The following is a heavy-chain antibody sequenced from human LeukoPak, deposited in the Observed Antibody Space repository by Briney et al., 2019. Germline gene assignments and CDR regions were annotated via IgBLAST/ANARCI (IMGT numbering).Heavy chain of an antibody. J-gene: IGHJ1*01. CDR2: IKSKTDGGTT. CDR1: GFIFSNAW. D-gene: IGHD5-24*01. Sequence: GGSLRLSCAASGFIFSNAWMNWVRQAPGKGLEWVGRIKSKTDGGTTDYAAPVKGRFTISRDDSKNTLYLQMNSLKTEDTAVYYCIRYGYNLAEYYQHWGQGTLVTVSS. CDR3: IRYGYNLAEYYQH. V-gene: IGHV3-15*07.